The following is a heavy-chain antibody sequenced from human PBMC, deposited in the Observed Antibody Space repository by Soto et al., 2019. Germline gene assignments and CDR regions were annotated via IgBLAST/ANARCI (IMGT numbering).Heavy chain of an antibody. Sequence: QVQLVESGGGVVQPERSLRLSCEASGFIFSSYGMHWVRQAPGKGLEWVAVVSHDGSNKKYVDSVEGRFTISRDNSKNTLYLQMNSLRAEDTAVYYCAKDTYYYSSSGYSIFDYWGQGTLVTVSS. J-gene: IGHJ4*02. CDR2: VSHDGSNK. CDR3: AKDTYYYSSSGYSIFDY. CDR1: GFIFSSYG. V-gene: IGHV3-30*18. D-gene: IGHD3-22*01.